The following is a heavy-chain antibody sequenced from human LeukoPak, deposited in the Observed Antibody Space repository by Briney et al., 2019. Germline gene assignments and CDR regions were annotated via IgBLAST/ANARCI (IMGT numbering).Heavy chain of an antibody. J-gene: IGHJ5*02. CDR1: GGSISSSSYY. D-gene: IGHD2-2*02. CDR2: IYHYGST. CDR3: ARTTCDSTSCYTPTYNWFDP. Sequence: PSETLPLTCTVSGGSISSSSYYWGWLRQPPGKGLEWIGYIYHYGSTYYNPSLKSRVTISVDRSKNQFSLKLSSVTAADTAVYYCARTTCDSTSCYTPTYNWFDPWGQGTLVTVSS. V-gene: IGHV4-30-2*01.